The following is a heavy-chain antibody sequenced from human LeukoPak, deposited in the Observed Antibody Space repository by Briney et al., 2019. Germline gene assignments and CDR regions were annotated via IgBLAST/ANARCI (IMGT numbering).Heavy chain of an antibody. CDR3: MIAYCGTISCFEAFDI. J-gene: IGHJ3*02. D-gene: IGHD2-2*01. CDR2: IYASGST. CDR1: GGSITSDRYY. Sequence: TLSLTYSVSGGSITSDRYYWSWIRQFPGKGLEWLGYIYASGSTKYNPSLRSRIAVSVHTSNNQFSLKLSAVTAADTATYDCMIAYCGTISCFEAFDIWGQGTVVTVSS. V-gene: IGHV4-31*03.